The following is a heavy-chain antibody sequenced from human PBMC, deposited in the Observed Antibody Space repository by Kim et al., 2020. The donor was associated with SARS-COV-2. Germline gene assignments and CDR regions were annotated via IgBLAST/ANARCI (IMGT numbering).Heavy chain of an antibody. CDR3: TRVPGTPLAFWDAFDI. Sequence: SANGRVTISRDDSKTTAYLQMNSLKTEDTAVYFCTRVPGTPLAFWDAFDIWGQGTMVTVSS. J-gene: IGHJ3*02. V-gene: IGHV3-73*01. D-gene: IGHD1-1*01.